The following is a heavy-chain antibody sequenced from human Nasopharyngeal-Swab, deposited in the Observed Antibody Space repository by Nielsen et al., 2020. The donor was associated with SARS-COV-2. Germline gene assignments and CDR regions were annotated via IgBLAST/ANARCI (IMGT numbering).Heavy chain of an antibody. CDR2: IWYDGSNK. V-gene: IGHV3-33*01. CDR3: ARDSSGYYRAPFDY. Sequence: GGSLRLSCAASGSTFSSYGMHWVRQAPAKGLEGVAVIWYDGSNKYYADSVKGRFTISRDNSKNTLYLQMNSLRAEATAVYYCARDSSGYYRAPFDYWGQGTLVTVSS. D-gene: IGHD3-22*01. CDR1: GSTFSSYG. J-gene: IGHJ4*02.